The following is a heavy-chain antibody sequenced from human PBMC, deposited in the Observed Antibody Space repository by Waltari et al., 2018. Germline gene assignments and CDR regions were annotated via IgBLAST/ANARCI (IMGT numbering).Heavy chain of an antibody. CDR3: ARGPSAYYDILTGYLAY. CDR1: GGSFSGYY. V-gene: IGHV4-34*01. Sequence: QVQLQQWGAGLLKPSETLSLTCAVYGGSFSGYYWSWIRQPPGKGLEWIGEINQRVSTNNNQALRMRVTISVDTSKNQFALKLSSVTAADTAVYYCARGPSAYYDILTGYLAYWGQGTLVTVSS. CDR2: INQRVST. D-gene: IGHD3-9*01. J-gene: IGHJ4*02.